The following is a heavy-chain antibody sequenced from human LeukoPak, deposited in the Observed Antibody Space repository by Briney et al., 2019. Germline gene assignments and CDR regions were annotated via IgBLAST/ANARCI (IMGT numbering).Heavy chain of an antibody. J-gene: IGHJ6*02. CDR3: ARDLGAAGNYGMDV. D-gene: IGHD6-13*01. Sequence: GGSLGLSCAASGFTVSSNYMSWVRQAPGKGLEWVSVIYSGGSTYYADSVKGRFTISRDNSKNTLYLQMNSLRAEDTAVYYCARDLGAAGNYGMDVWGQGTTVTVSS. CDR1: GFTVSSNY. CDR2: IYSGGST. V-gene: IGHV3-66*01.